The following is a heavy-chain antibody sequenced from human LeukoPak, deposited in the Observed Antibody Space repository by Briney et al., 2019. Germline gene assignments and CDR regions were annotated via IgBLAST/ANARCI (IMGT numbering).Heavy chain of an antibody. V-gene: IGHV4-34*01. CDR1: GGSFSGYY. J-gene: IGHJ3*02. D-gene: IGHD6-13*01. Sequence: PSETLSLTCAVYGGSFSGYYWSWIRQPPGKGLEWIGEINHSGSTNYNPSLKSRVTISLDTSKNQFSLKLRSVTAADTAVYYCARHVAAAGPYPYAFEIWGQGTMVTVS. CDR3: ARHVAAAGPYPYAFEI. CDR2: INHSGST.